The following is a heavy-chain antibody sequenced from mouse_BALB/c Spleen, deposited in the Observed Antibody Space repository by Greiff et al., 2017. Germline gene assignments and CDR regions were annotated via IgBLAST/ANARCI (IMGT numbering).Heavy chain of an antibody. CDR1: GFNIKDTY. CDR2: IDPANGNT. D-gene: IGHD2-1*01. V-gene: IGHV14-3*02. CDR3: ARSIYYGNYFYAMDY. J-gene: IGHJ4*01. Sequence: EVQLQESGAELVKPGASVKLSCTASGFNIKDTYMHWVKQRPEQGLEWIGRIDPANGNTKYDPKFQGKATIPADTSSNTAYLQLSSLTSEDTAVYYCARSIYYGNYFYAMDYWGQGTSVTVSS.